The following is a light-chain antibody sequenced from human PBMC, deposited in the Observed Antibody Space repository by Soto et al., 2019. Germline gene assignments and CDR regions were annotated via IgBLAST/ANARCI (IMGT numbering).Light chain of an antibody. CDR3: QVWDSSTDQNVV. CDR2: DDS. Sequence: SYELTQPPSVSVAPGQTARITCGGNKIGTKSVHWYQQKPGQAPVLVVFDDSDRPSGIPERFSGSNSGNTATLTISRVEAGDEADYYCQVWDSSTDQNVVFGGGTKAHRP. J-gene: IGLJ2*01. V-gene: IGLV3-21*02. CDR1: KIGTKS.